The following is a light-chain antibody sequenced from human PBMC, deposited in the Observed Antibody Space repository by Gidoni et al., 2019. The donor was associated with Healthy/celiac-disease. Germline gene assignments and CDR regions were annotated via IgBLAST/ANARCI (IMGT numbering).Light chain of an antibody. CDR2: GKN. CDR1: SLRSYY. CDR3: NSRDSSGNNREVV. J-gene: IGLJ2*01. V-gene: IGLV3-19*01. Sequence: SSALTHDPAFSVSLGQTVRITCQGDSLRSYYASWYQQKPGQAPVLVIYGKNNRPSGIPERFSGSRSGNTASLTITGAQAEDEADYYCNSRDSSGNNREVVFGGGTKLTVL.